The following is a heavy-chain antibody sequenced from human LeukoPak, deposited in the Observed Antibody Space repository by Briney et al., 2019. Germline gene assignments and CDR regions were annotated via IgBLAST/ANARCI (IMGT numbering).Heavy chain of an antibody. V-gene: IGHV3-30*19. J-gene: IGHJ4*02. Sequence: GGSLRLSCAASGFTFSSYGMHWVRQAPGKGLEWVAVISYDGSNKYYADSVKGRFTISRDNSKNTLYLQMNSLRAEDTAVYYCARDFLAVAGSFDYWGQGTLVTVSS. CDR3: ARDFLAVAGSFDY. D-gene: IGHD6-19*01. CDR2: ISYDGSNK. CDR1: GFTFSSYG.